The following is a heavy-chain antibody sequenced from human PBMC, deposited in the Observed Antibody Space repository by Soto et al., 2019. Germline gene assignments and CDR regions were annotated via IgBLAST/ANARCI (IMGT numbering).Heavy chain of an antibody. CDR3: ARYGSGSSVWFDP. CDR2: IYYSGST. CDR1: GGSMSSYY. Sequence: QVQLQESGPGLVKPSETLSLTCTVSGGSMSSYYGSWIRQPPGKGLEWIGNIYYSGSTIYTPALKSRDTISVDTSKNQCALKLSSVTAADTAVYYCARYGSGSSVWFDPWGQGTLVTVSS. J-gene: IGHJ5*02. D-gene: IGHD3-10*01. V-gene: IGHV4-59*01.